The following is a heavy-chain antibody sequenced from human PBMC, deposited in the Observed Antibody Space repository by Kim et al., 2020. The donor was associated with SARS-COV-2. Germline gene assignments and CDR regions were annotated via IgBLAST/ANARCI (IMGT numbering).Heavy chain of an antibody. V-gene: IGHV4-39*01. Sequence: SETLSLTCTVSGGSISSSSYYWGRIRQPPGKGLEWTGSLYYSGRTYHNPSLKSRVTISVDTSQNPLSLNLSSATAPDTAVYDCATQAREFPVRATCSDP. CDR2: LYYSGRT. J-gene: IGHJ5*02. CDR1: GGSISSSSYY. D-gene: IGHD3-10*01. CDR3: ATQAREFPVRATCSDP.